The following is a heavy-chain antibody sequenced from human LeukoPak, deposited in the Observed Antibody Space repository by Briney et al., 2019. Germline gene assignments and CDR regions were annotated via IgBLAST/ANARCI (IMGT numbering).Heavy chain of an antibody. D-gene: IGHD2-2*01. J-gene: IGHJ4*02. Sequence: PSETLSLTCTVSGGSISSGSYYWSWIRQPAWKGLEWIGRIYTSGSTNYNPSLKSRVTISVDTSKNQFSLKLSSVTAADTAVYYCARGKISRGGGYCSSTSCWVFDYWGQGTLVTVSS. V-gene: IGHV4-61*02. CDR1: GGSISSGSYY. CDR3: ARGKISRGGGYCSSTSCWVFDY. CDR2: IYTSGST.